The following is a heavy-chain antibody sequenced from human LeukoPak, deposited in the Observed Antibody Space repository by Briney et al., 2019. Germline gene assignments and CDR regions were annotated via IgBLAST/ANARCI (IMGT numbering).Heavy chain of an antibody. J-gene: IGHJ3*02. CDR1: GYTLSDLA. V-gene: IGHV1-24*01. D-gene: IGHD4-17*01. CDR2: LDPEDGEA. CDR3: ATRNFGDYGAFDI. Sequence: ASVKVSCKVSGYTLSDLAMHWVRQAPGKGLKWMGGLDPEDGEAIYAQPLQGRVTMTEDTSSDTAYMVLSSLRSEDTAVYYCATRNFGDYGAFDIWGQGTMVTVSS.